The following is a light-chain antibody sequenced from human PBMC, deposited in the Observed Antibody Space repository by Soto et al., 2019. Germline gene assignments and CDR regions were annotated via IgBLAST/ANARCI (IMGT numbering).Light chain of an antibody. V-gene: IGKV3-15*01. CDR2: DAS. CDR1: QSVGSN. CDR3: QQYNNWPYT. J-gene: IGKJ2*01. Sequence: IVLTHSPATLSVSPGERATLSCRASQSVGSNLAWYQQRPGQPPRLLLYDASTRATDIPARFSGGGSGTEFTLTISSLQSEDFAVYYCQQYNNWPYTFGKGTKLQIK.